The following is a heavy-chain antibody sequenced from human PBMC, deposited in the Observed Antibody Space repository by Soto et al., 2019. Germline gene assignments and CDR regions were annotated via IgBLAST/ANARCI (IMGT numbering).Heavy chain of an antibody. CDR3: ARHLWDCISTSCYAEWVFDY. V-gene: IGHV4-30-4*01. CDR1: GGSISSGDYY. Sequence: QVQLQESGPGLVKPSQTLSLTCTVSGGSISSGDYYWSWIRQPPGKGLEWIGYIYYSGSTYYNPSLKSRVTISVDTSKNQFSLKLSSVTAADTAVYYCARHLWDCISTSCYAEWVFDYWGQGTLVTVSS. CDR2: IYYSGST. J-gene: IGHJ4*02. D-gene: IGHD2-2*01.